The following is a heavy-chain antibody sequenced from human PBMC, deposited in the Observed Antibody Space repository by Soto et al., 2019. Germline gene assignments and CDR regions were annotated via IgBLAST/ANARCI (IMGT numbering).Heavy chain of an antibody. CDR2: INPKSGGT. CDR3: ARGGTDGDYTGVAH. Sequence: QVQLVQSGAEVQKPGASVKVSCKPLGSSFTGHYMIWVRQAPGQGLEWVGWINPKSGGTSYAQKFQGRVAMTRDTSIGAAYMELSDLRSDDTAVYYCARGGTDGDYTGVAHWGQGTLVTVSS. J-gene: IGHJ4*02. CDR1: GSSFTGHY. V-gene: IGHV1-2*02. D-gene: IGHD4-17*01.